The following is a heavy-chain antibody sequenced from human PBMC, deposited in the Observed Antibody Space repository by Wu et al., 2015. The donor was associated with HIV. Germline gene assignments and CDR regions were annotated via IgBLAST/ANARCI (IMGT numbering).Heavy chain of an antibody. CDR1: GHSFSDSY. CDR2: INVNSGDS. V-gene: IGHV1-2*02. Sequence: QMQLVQSGAEVKKPGASVKVSCRASGHSFSDSYMHWVRQAPGQGLEWMGWINVNSGDSNYARKFRGRLTVTRDTSINTVYMDLSSLKSDDSAIYYCTRGTRNYLFDYWGQGALVTVSS. J-gene: IGHJ4*02. D-gene: IGHD4-11*01. CDR3: TRGTRNYLFDY.